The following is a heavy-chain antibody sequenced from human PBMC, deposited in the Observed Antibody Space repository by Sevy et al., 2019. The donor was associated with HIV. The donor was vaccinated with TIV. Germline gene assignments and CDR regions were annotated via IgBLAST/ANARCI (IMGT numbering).Heavy chain of an antibody. V-gene: IGHV1-18*01. CDR3: AREGAKYGDSGFDY. Sequence: ASVKVSCKTSGYAFSNYGIVWVRQAPGQGLEWLGWISGFNGNKNYAGKFQDRVSMTIDTATDTFYMDLRSRTSDDTGVYYCAREGAKYGDSGFDYWGQGTLVTVSS. CDR2: ISGFNGNK. D-gene: IGHD2-21*02. CDR1: GYAFSNYG. J-gene: IGHJ4*02.